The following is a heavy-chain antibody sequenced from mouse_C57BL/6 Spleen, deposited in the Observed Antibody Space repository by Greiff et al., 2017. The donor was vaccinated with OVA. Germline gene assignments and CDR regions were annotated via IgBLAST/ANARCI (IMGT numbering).Heavy chain of an antibody. CDR3: ARSPPITTVVPFDY. V-gene: IGHV2-2*01. J-gene: IGHJ2*01. CDR2: IWSGGST. D-gene: IGHD1-1*01. CDR1: GFSLTSYG. Sequence: VMLVESGPGLVQPSQSLSITCTVSGFSLTSYGVHWVRQSPGKGLEWLGVIWSGGSTDYNAAFISRLSISKDNSKSQVFFKMNSLQADDTAIYYCARSPPITTVVPFDYWGQGTTLTVSS.